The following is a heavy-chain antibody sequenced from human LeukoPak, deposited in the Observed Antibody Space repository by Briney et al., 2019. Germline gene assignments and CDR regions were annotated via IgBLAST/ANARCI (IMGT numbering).Heavy chain of an antibody. Sequence: GGSLRLSCAASGFTFSTYGITWVRQAPGKGVEWVSGVSGSSGNTYYVDSVKGRFTISRDNSKNTVYLQMNSLRAEDSALYYCTKWNGYADYWGQGILVTVSS. V-gene: IGHV3-23*01. CDR1: GFTFSTYG. J-gene: IGHJ4*02. CDR2: VSGSSGNT. CDR3: TKWNGYADY. D-gene: IGHD5-12*01.